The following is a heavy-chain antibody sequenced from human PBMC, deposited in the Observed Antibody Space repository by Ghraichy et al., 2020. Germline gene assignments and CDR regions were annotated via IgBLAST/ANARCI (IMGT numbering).Heavy chain of an antibody. CDR3: ARESFLARDTAMGVEDAFDI. V-gene: IGHV4-59*01. D-gene: IGHD5-18*01. Sequence: SETLSLTCTVSGGSISSYYWSWIRQPPGKGLEWIGYIYYSGSTNYNPSLKSRVTISVDTSKNQFSLKLSSVTAADTAVYYCARESFLARDTAMGVEDAFDIWGQGTMVTVSS. J-gene: IGHJ3*02. CDR1: GGSISSYY. CDR2: IYYSGST.